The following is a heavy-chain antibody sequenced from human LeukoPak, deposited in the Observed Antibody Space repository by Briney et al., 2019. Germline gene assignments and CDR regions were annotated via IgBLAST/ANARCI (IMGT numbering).Heavy chain of an antibody. V-gene: IGHV3-30*18. Sequence: PGGSLRLSCAASGFTFSSYGMHWVRQAPGKGLEWVAVISYDGSNKYYADSVKGRFTISRDNSKNTLYLQMNSLRAEDTAVYYCAKGRNYDFWSGYHWGSYYYYGMDVWGQGTTVTVSS. D-gene: IGHD3-3*01. CDR3: AKGRNYDFWSGYHWGSYYYYGMDV. CDR2: ISYDGSNK. CDR1: GFTFSSYG. J-gene: IGHJ6*02.